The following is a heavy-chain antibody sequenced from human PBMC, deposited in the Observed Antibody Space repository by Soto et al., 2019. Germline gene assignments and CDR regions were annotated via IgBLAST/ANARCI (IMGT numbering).Heavy chain of an antibody. V-gene: IGHV5-10-1*01. CDR2: IDPGDSSA. CDR1: GYTFFSFW. D-gene: IGHD2-2*01. J-gene: IGHJ4*02. CDR3: ARRYCSRADCYSDS. Sequence: PXESLRISCHGSGYTFFSFWIVLVRQVPGKGLEWVGRIDPGDSSATYSPTFQGHVTISADRSTRSAYLQWRSLRASDTAIYFCARRYCSRADCYSDSWGQGSLVTVSP.